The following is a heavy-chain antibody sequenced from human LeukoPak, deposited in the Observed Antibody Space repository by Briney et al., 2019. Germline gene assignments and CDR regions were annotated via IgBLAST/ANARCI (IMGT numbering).Heavy chain of an antibody. Sequence: GGSVRLSCAASGFTFRNYAMSWVRQAPGKGLEWVSGISGSGGSTYYADSVKGRFPISRDNSKNTLYMEMNSLRAEDSAVYYCAKAYSSGYWDYFDYWGQGTLVTVSS. D-gene: IGHD3-22*01. CDR3: AKAYSSGYWDYFDY. J-gene: IGHJ4*02. CDR2: ISGSGGST. CDR1: GFTFRNYA. V-gene: IGHV3-23*01.